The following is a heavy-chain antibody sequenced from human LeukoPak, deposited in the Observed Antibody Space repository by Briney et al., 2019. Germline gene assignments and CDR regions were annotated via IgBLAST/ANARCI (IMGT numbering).Heavy chain of an antibody. D-gene: IGHD3-10*01. CDR3: ARDRGISDYYYYGMDV. Sequence: ASVKVSCKASGGTFSSYAISWVRQAPGQGREWVGGIIPIFGTANYAQKFQGRVTITADESTSTAYMELSSLRSEDTAVYYCARDRGISDYYYYGMDVWGQGTTVTVSS. CDR1: GGTFSSYA. V-gene: IGHV1-69*13. CDR2: IIPIFGTA. J-gene: IGHJ6*02.